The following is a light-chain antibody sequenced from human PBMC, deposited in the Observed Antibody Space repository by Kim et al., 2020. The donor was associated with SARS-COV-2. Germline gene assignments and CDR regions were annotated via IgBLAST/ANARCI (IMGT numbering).Light chain of an antibody. CDR2: GAS. CDR3: QHYYTSLS. J-gene: IGKJ4*01. Sequence: LSPGESATLSCRAVQSLNSNFLAWHQQKPGQAPRLLLYGASSRATGIPDRFSGSGSGTDFTLTISRLEPEDFAVYYCQHYYTSLSFGGGTKVDIK. CDR1: QSLNSNF. V-gene: IGKV3-20*01.